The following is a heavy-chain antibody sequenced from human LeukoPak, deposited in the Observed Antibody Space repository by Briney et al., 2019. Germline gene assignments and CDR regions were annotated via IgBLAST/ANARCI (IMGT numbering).Heavy chain of an antibody. Sequence: PSESLSLTCSVSGGSISSSGYYWGWHRQPPGEGLEWIGSVYFGGSIYYNPSLKSPVTIFVDTSKNQFSLKVRSVTAADTAVYYCARHVSGDYAWLDVWGQGTTVTVSS. V-gene: IGHV4-39*01. J-gene: IGHJ6*02. CDR1: GGSISSSGYY. CDR2: VYFGGSI. CDR3: ARHVSGDYAWLDV. D-gene: IGHD4-17*01.